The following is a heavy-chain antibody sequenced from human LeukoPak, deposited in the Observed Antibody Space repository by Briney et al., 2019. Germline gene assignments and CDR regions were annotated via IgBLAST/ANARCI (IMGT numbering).Heavy chain of an antibody. D-gene: IGHD3-10*01. Sequence: GASVKVSCKASGYTFTSYYMHWVRQAPGQGLEWMGIINPSGGSTSYAQKFQGRVTMTRDTSISTAYMELRSLRSDDTAVYYCARGANVLLWFGDLFDFDYWGQGTLVTVSS. CDR3: ARGANVLLWFGDLFDFDY. CDR2: INPSGGST. J-gene: IGHJ4*02. CDR1: GYTFTSYY. V-gene: IGHV1-46*01.